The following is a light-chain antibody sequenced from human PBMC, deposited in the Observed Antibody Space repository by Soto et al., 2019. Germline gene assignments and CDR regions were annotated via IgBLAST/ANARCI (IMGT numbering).Light chain of an antibody. CDR1: RTNIGAGFD. J-gene: IGLJ2*01. V-gene: IGLV1-40*01. CDR2: DNN. Sequence: QSVLTQPPSVSGAPGQRVTISCTGTRTNIGAGFDVHWYQQLPGTAPKLLIYDNNNRPSGVPDRFSGSKSGTSASLALARLQVEDDADYSVQSYDGSLSGPVVFGGGTKLTVL. CDR3: QSYDGSLSGPVV.